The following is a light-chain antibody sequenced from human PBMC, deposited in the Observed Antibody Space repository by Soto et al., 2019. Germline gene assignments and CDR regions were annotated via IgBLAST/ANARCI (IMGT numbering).Light chain of an antibody. CDR1: HTVSSGY. CDR3: QRYYDSPRT. J-gene: IGKJ1*01. Sequence: EIVLTQSPDTLSLSPGERATLSCRASHTVSSGYLAWYQQKSGQAPRLLIYGTSSRASGIPDRFSGSGSGTDFSLTISGLELEDFAMYYCQRYYDSPRTFGQGSKVEI. V-gene: IGKV3-20*01. CDR2: GTS.